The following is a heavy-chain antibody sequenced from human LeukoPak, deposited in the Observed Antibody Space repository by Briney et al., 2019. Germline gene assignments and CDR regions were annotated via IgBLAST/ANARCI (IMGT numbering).Heavy chain of an antibody. J-gene: IGHJ5*02. Sequence: AAVTVSCKASGYTFTSYDINWVRQAPGQGLEWMGWMNQNSGNTGYAQKFQGRVTMTRNTSISTAYMELSSLRSEDTAVYYCARHHESRYCSSTSCPTGWFDPWGQGTLVTVSS. CDR1: GYTFTSYD. CDR2: MNQNSGNT. CDR3: ARHHESRYCSSTSCPTGWFDP. D-gene: IGHD2-2*01. V-gene: IGHV1-8*01.